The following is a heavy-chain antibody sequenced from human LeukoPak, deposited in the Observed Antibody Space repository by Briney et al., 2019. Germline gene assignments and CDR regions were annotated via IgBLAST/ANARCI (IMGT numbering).Heavy chain of an antibody. CDR3: ARDSHKFDSSGYYPDAFDI. J-gene: IGHJ3*02. CDR1: GFTFDDYV. CDR2: ISGDGGTT. Sequence: TGGSLRLSCAASGFTFDDYVMHWVRQAPGKGLEWVSLISGDGGTTYYADSVKGRFTISRDNAKKSLYLQMHSLRAEDTAVYYCARDSHKFDSSGYYPDAFDIWGQGTMVTVSS. V-gene: IGHV3-43*02. D-gene: IGHD3-22*01.